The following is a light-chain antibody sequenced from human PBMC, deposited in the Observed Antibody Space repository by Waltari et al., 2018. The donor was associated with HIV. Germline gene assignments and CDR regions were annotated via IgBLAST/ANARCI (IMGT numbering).Light chain of an antibody. J-gene: IGLJ3*02. CDR2: DVN. V-gene: IGLV2-14*02. CDR1: STDVGSYDL. CDR3: SSYTNITTRL. Sequence: SALTPPASVSGSPGQSITVSCTATSTDVGSYDLFSWYQHHPGKAPQLIIHDVNKRPSGVSSRFSGSKSGNTASLTISGLQAEDEADYYCSSYTNITTRLFGGGTRLTVL.